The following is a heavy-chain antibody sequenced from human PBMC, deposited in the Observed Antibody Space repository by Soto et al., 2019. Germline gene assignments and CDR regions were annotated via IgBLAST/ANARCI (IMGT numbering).Heavy chain of an antibody. D-gene: IGHD6-13*01. CDR2: IYSGGST. J-gene: IGHJ4*02. CDR1: GFTVSSNY. Sequence: EVQLVESGGGLVQPGGSLRLSCAASGFTVSSNYMSWVRQAPGKGLEWVSVIYSGGSTYYADSVKGRFTISRDNSKNTLYLQMNSLRAEDTAVCYCAREGYSSSWYGVYYFDYWGQGTLVTVSS. V-gene: IGHV3-66*01. CDR3: AREGYSSSWYGVYYFDY.